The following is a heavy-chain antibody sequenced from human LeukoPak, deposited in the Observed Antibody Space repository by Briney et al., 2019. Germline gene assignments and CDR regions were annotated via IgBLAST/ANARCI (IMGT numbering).Heavy chain of an antibody. J-gene: IGHJ4*02. CDR2: INWNGGST. V-gene: IGHV3-20*04. D-gene: IGHD5-18*01. CDR1: GFTFDDYG. CDR3: ARYGYAFYYFDY. Sequence: GGSLRLSCAASGFTFDDYGMSWVRQAPGKGLEWVSGINWNGGSTGYADSVKGRFTISRDNAKNSLYLQMNSLRAEDTAVYYCARYGYAFYYFDYWGQGTLVTVSS.